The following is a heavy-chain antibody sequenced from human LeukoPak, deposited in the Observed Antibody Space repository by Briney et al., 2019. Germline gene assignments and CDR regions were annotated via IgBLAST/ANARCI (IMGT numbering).Heavy chain of an antibody. CDR3: AKVGGTSDFDY. V-gene: IGHV3-23*01. D-gene: IGHD1-26*01. Sequence: GGSLRLSCAASGFTFSSYAMNWVRQAPGKGLEWVAAITFGGGSTYYADSMKGRFTISRDNSKNTLLLQMNSLRADDAAVYYCAKVGGTSDFDYWGQGTLVTVSS. J-gene: IGHJ4*02. CDR1: GFTFSSYA. CDR2: ITFGGGST.